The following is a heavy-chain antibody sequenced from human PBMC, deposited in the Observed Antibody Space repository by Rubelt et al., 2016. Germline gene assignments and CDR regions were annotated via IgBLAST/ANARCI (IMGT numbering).Heavy chain of an antibody. V-gene: IGHV4-34*01. CDR1: GGSFSAYY. CDR3: ARTISFYDSFRGSDY. J-gene: IGHJ4*02. Sequence: QVQLQQWGAGLLKPSETLSLTCAVYGGSFSAYYWSWIRQPPGKGLEWIGEINHRGSSNYNPSLKSRVTISVDTSRRQFSLKLDSVVAADPAVYYCARTISFYDSFRGSDYWGQGALVTVSS. D-gene: IGHD3-10*01. CDR2: INHRGSS.